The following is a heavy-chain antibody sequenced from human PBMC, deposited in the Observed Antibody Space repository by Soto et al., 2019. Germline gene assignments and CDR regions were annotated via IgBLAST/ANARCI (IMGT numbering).Heavy chain of an antibody. CDR1: GGTFSSYT. CDR2: IIPILGIA. Sequence: QVQLVQSGAEVKKPGSSVKVSCKASGGTFSSYTISWVRQAPGQGLEWMGRIIPILGIANYAQKFQGRVTITADKSTSTAYMELSSLRSEDTAVYYCARDRRGIAAAGTYYYYYGMDVWGQGTLFTVSS. J-gene: IGHJ6*02. CDR3: ARDRRGIAAAGTYYYYYGMDV. V-gene: IGHV1-69*08. D-gene: IGHD6-13*01.